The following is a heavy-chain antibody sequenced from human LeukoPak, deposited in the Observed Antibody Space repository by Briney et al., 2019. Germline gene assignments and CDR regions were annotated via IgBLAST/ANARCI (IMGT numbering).Heavy chain of an antibody. Sequence: PGGSLRLSCAASGFTFSSSAMSWVRQVPGKGLEWVSGISASGGSTSYADSVRGRFTISRDNSKNTLYLQMNSLRAEDTAVYYCARAVYSSGWYEPQPFDYWGQGTLVTVSS. CDR2: ISASGGST. V-gene: IGHV3-23*01. CDR3: ARAVYSSGWYEPQPFDY. J-gene: IGHJ4*02. CDR1: GFTFSSSA. D-gene: IGHD6-19*01.